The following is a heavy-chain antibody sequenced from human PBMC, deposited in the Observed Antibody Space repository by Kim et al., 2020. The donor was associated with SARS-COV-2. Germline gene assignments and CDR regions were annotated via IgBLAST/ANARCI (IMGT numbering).Heavy chain of an antibody. CDR2: ISAYNGNT. CDR3: ATETTVWEDYYYGMDV. D-gene: IGHD4-17*01. Sequence: ASVKVSCKASGYTFTSYGISWVRQAPGQGLEWMGWISAYNGNTNYAQKLQGRVTMTTDTSTSTAYMELRSLRSDDTAVYYCATETTVWEDYYYGMDVWGQGTTVTVSS. J-gene: IGHJ6*02. CDR1: GYTFTSYG. V-gene: IGHV1-18*01.